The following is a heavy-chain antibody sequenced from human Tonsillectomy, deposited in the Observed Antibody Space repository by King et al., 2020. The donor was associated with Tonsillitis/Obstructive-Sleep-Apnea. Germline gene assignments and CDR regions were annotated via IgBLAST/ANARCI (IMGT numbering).Heavy chain of an antibody. CDR3: VKEVLTTVTTRRAFDI. V-gene: IGHV3-64D*06. D-gene: IGHD4-17*01. CDR1: GFTFSSYA. Sequence: VQLVESGGGLVQPGGSLRLSCSASGFTFSSYAMHWVRQAPGKGLEYVSAISSNGGSTYYADSVKGRFTISRDNSKNTLYLQMSSLRAEDTAVYYCVKEVLTTVTTRRAFDIWGQGTMVTVSS. CDR2: ISSNGGST. J-gene: IGHJ3*02.